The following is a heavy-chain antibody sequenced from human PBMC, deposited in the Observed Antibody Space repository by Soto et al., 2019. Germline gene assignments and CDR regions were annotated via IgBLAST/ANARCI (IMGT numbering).Heavy chain of an antibody. CDR2: ISSSGSTI. V-gene: IGHV3-11*01. J-gene: IGHJ3*02. Sequence: QVQLVESGGGLVKPGGSLRLSCAASGFTFSDYYMSWIRQAPGKGLEWGSYISSSGSTIYYADSVKGRFTISRNNAKNSLYLQMNRLRADDTAVYYCARDRCSGGSCYSGAFDIWGQGTMVTVSS. D-gene: IGHD2-15*01. CDR1: GFTFSDYY. CDR3: ARDRCSGGSCYSGAFDI.